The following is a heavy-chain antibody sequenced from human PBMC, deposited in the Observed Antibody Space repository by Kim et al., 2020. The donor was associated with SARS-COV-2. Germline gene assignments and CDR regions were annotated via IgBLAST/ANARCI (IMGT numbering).Heavy chain of an antibody. V-gene: IGHV5-51*01. D-gene: IGHD6-13*01. CDR3: ARSLLGQQPLGYFDL. CDR1: GYSFTSYW. Sequence: GESLKISCQGSGYSFTSYWIGWVRQMPGKGLEWMGIIYPGDSDTRYSPSFQGQVTISADKSISTAYLQWSSLKASDTAMYYCARSLLGQQPLGYFDLWGRGTLVTVSS. J-gene: IGHJ2*01. CDR2: IYPGDSDT.